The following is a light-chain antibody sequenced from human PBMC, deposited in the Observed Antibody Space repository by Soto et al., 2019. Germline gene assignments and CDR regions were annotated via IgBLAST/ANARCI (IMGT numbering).Light chain of an antibody. CDR3: SSYAGTNIVV. V-gene: IGLV2-8*01. CDR1: SSDVGGYNY. Sequence: QSVLTQPPSASGSLGQSVTISCTGTSSDVGGYNYVSWYQQHPGKAPKLMIYDVSKRPSGVPDRFSGSKSGNAASLIVSGLQAEDEADYYCSSYAGTNIVVFGGRTKLTVL. CDR2: DVS. J-gene: IGLJ2*01.